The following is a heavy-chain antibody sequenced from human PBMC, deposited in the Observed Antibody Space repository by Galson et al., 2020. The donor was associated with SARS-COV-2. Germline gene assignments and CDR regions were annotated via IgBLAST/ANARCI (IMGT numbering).Heavy chain of an antibody. CDR3: ARGILYGSGSYYISLPNRSSWFDP. V-gene: IGHV4-61*02. Sequence: SQTLSLTCTVSGGSISSGSYYWSWIRQPAGKGLEWIGRIYTSGSTNYNPSLKSRVTISVDTSKNQFSLKLSSVTAADTAVYYCARGILYGSGSYYISLPNRSSWFDPWGQGTLVTVSS. D-gene: IGHD3-10*01. CDR1: GGSISSGSYY. CDR2: IYTSGST. J-gene: IGHJ5*02.